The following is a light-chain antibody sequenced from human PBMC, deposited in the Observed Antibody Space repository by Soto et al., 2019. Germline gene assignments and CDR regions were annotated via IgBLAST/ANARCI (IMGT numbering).Light chain of an antibody. CDR3: QQYGSSPPLT. CDR1: QSVSSSY. V-gene: IGKV3-20*01. J-gene: IGKJ4*01. CDR2: GAS. Sequence: EFVLTQSPGTLSLSPGERATLSCRASQSVSSSYLAWYQQKPGQAPRILIYGASTRATGIPDRFSGSGSGTDFTLTISSREPEDFAVDYCQQYGSSPPLTFGGGTKVEIK.